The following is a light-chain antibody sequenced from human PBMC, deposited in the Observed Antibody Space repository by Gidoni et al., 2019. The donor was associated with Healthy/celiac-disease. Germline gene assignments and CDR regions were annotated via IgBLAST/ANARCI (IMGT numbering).Light chain of an antibody. CDR3: CSYAGSYTP. J-gene: IGLJ2*01. CDR2: DVS. CDR1: SSDVGGYNY. V-gene: IGLV2-11*01. Sequence: QSALTQPRSVSGSPGQSVTISCTVTSSDVGGYNYVSWYQQHPGKAPKLMIYDVSKRPSGVPDRFSGSKSGNTASLTISGLQAEDEADYYCCSYAGSYTPFGGGTKLTVL.